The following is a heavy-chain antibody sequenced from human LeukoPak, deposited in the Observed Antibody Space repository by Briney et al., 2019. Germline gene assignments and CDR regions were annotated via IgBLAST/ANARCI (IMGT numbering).Heavy chain of an antibody. CDR1: GFSFSKYW. D-gene: IGHD4-23*01. J-gene: IGHJ4*02. V-gene: IGHV3-74*01. CDR3: ARDPYGGRAVDY. Sequence: GGSLRLSCAASGFSFSKYWMHWVRQAPGKGLEGVSRICSDGSGTIYADSVKGRFTIYRDNARKKLYVQVNSLRGEDTGVYYCARDPYGGRAVDYWGRGTPVTVSS. CDR2: ICSDGSGT.